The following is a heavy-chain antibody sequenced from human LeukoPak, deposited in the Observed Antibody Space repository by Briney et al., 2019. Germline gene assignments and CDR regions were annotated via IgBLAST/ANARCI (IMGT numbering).Heavy chain of an antibody. J-gene: IGHJ4*02. CDR1: GFTFSSYN. Sequence: GGSLRLSCADSGFTFSSYNMNWVRQAPGEGLEWVSVIYSGDSTYYADPVKGRFTISRDNSKNTLYLQMNSLRAEDTAVYYCARDRSYVLDYWGQGTLVTVSS. V-gene: IGHV3-66*01. D-gene: IGHD3-16*01. CDR2: IYSGDST. CDR3: ARDRSYVLDY.